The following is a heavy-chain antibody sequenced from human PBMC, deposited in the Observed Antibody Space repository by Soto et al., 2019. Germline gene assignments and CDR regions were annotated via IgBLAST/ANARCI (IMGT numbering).Heavy chain of an antibody. Sequence: QVQLVESGGGVVQPGRSLRLSCAASGFTFSRYGMHWVRQAPGKGLEWVAVISYDGSNKYYADSVKGRFTISRDNSKNTVYLQMNSLRAEDTAVYYCAKDRGAAHFDYWGQGTLVTVSS. V-gene: IGHV3-30*18. CDR3: AKDRGAAHFDY. J-gene: IGHJ4*02. CDR2: ISYDGSNK. CDR1: GFTFSRYG. D-gene: IGHD3-10*01.